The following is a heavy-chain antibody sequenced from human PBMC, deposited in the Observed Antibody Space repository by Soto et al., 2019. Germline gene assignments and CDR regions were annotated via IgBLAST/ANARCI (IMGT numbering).Heavy chain of an antibody. CDR1: GGSFSGYY. CDR2: INHSGRT. J-gene: IGHJ6*02. D-gene: IGHD2-2*02. V-gene: IGHV4-34*01. CDR3: ARKVVSAAILKVNYYYGMDV. Sequence: PSETLSLPCAVYGGSFSGYYWTWIRQPPGKGLEWIGEINHSGRTNYNPSLKSRVTISVDTSMNQFSLKLSSVTAADTAAYYCARKVVSAAILKVNYYYGMDVWGQGTTVTVSS.